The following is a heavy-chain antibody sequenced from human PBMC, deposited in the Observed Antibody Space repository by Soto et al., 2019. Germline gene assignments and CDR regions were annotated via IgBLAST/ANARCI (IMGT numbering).Heavy chain of an antibody. CDR3: AKGAPWDLFES. CDR1: GLTFSSYA. D-gene: IGHD1-26*01. V-gene: IGHV3-23*01. J-gene: IGHJ4*02. Sequence: EVQLLESGGGLVQPGGSLRLSCSASGLTFSSYAMSWVRQAPGKGLEWVSGIGGSGGSTYYADSVKGRFTISRDNSKNTLYLPMNRLRAEDTAVYYCAKGAPWDLFESWGRGTLVTVSS. CDR2: IGGSGGST.